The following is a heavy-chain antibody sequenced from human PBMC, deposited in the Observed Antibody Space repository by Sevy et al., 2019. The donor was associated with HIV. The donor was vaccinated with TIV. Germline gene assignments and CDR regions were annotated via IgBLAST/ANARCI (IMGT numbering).Heavy chain of an antibody. V-gene: IGHV3-74*01. J-gene: IGHJ6*02. CDR2: INSDGSST. CDR3: ARDKSGYSSGWEVRYYYYGMDV. Sequence: GGALRLSCAASEFTFISYWMHWVRQAPGKGLVWVSRINSDGSSTSYADSVKGRLTISRDNAKNTLYLQMNSLRAEDTAVYYCARDKSGYSSGWEVRYYYYGMDVWGQGTTVTVSS. CDR1: EFTFISYW. D-gene: IGHD6-19*01.